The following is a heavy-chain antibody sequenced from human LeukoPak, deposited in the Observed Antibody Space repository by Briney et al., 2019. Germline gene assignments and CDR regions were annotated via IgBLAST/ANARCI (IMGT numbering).Heavy chain of an antibody. J-gene: IGHJ4*02. CDR2: ITWNGDSK. V-gene: IGHV3-20*04. CDR3: AKGYDFWSGGIDY. Sequence: GGSLRLSCTASGFTFDDYGMTWVRQAPGKGLEWVAGITWNGDSKGYADSVKGRFTISRDNAKNSLYLQMNSLRAEDTAVYYCAKGYDFWSGGIDYWGQGTLVTVSS. D-gene: IGHD3-3*01. CDR1: GFTFDDYG.